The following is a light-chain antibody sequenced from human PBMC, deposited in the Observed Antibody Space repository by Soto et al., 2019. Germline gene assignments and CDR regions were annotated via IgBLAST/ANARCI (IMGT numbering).Light chain of an antibody. Sequence: QSALTQPASVSVSPGQSITISCTGTSSDVGGYNYVSLYQQHPGKAPKHMIYDVSNRPSGVSNRFSGSKSGNTASLTISGLQAEDEADYYCIAYTSSSTLGVFGGGTKLTVL. CDR2: DVS. J-gene: IGLJ2*01. CDR1: SSDVGGYNY. V-gene: IGLV2-14*01. CDR3: IAYTSSSTLGV.